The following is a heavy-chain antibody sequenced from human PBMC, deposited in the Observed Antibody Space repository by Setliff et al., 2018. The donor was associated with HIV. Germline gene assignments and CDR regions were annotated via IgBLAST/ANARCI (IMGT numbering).Heavy chain of an antibody. CDR3: ARSDCSSVRCYLGHAFEI. CDR1: GGTFSDYT. V-gene: IGHV1-69*02. Sequence: SVKVSCKASGGTFSDYTVNWVRQAPGQGLEWMGRIIPIIGIENYAQKFQGGVTITADKSTSTAYMELNSLRSDDTAIYYCARSDCSSVRCYLGHAFEIWGQGTMVTVSS. CDR2: IIPIIGIE. D-gene: IGHD2-15*01. J-gene: IGHJ3*02.